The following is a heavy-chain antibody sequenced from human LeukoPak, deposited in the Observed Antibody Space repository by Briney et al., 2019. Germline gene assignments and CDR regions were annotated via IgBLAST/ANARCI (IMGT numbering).Heavy chain of an antibody. J-gene: IGHJ4*02. CDR2: ISSSGSTI. D-gene: IGHD3-10*01. V-gene: IGHV3-48*03. Sequence: GGSLRLSCAASGFTFSSYEMNWVRQAPGKGLEWVSYISSSGSTIYYADSVKGRFTISRDNAKNSLYLQMNSLRAEDAAVYYCARANYYGSGTWSDYWGQGTLVTVSS. CDR3: ARANYYGSGTWSDY. CDR1: GFTFSSYE.